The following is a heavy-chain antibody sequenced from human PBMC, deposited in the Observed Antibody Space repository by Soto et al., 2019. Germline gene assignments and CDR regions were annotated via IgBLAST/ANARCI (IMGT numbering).Heavy chain of an antibody. Sequence: PGGSLRLSCAASGFTFSDSYMAWIRQAPGKGLELVSYIVSSSAYTNYAGSVKGRFTISRDNAKNSVYLEMSSLRVEDTAVYYCARLRASSWYLGGYLDYWGQGVLVTVSS. CDR3: ARLRASSWYLGGYLDY. J-gene: IGHJ4*02. CDR1: GFTFSDSY. V-gene: IGHV3-11*06. CDR2: IVSSSAYT. D-gene: IGHD6-13*01.